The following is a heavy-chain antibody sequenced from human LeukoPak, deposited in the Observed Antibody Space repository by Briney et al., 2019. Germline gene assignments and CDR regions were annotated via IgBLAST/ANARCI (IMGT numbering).Heavy chain of an antibody. CDR3: ARASIAAAGTGAFDI. Sequence: GGSLRLSCAASGFTFSSYSMNWVRQAPGKGLEWVSSISSSSSYIYYADSVKGRFTISRDNAKNSLYLQMNSLRAEDTAVYYCARASIAAAGTGAFDIWGQGTTVTVSS. V-gene: IGHV3-21*01. J-gene: IGHJ3*02. CDR2: ISSSSSYI. CDR1: GFTFSSYS. D-gene: IGHD6-13*01.